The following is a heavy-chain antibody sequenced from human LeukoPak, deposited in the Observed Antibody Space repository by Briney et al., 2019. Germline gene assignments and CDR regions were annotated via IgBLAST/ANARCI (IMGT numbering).Heavy chain of an antibody. CDR1: GFTFSSYA. J-gene: IGHJ4*02. D-gene: IGHD2-15*01. CDR3: ARGPQEGYCSGGSCYSGFDFDY. CDR2: ISYDGSNK. Sequence: GGSLRLSCAASGFTFSSYAMHWVRQAPGKGLEWVAVISYDGSNKYYADSVKGRFTISRDNSKNTLYLQMNSLRAEDTAVYYCARGPQEGYCSGGSCYSGFDFDYWGQGTLVTVSS. V-gene: IGHV3-30-3*01.